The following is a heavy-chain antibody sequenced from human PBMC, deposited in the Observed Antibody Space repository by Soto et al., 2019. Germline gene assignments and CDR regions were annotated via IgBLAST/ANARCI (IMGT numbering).Heavy chain of an antibody. CDR1: GGSISSCY. J-gene: IGHJ4*02. CDR3: ASSLGDLLAVRGDITYLFDY. Sequence: QVQLQESGPGLVKPSETLSLTCSVSGGSISSCYWSWIRQPPWEGMEWIGYIYYSGSTNYNPSLKSRVTISVDTSKNQFSLKLSSVTAADTAVYYCASSLGDLLAVRGDITYLFDYWGQGTLVTVSS. D-gene: IGHD3-10*01. CDR2: IYYSGST. V-gene: IGHV4-59*08.